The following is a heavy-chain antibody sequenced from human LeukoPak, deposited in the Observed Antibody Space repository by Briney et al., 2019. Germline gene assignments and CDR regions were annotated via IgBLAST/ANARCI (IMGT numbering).Heavy chain of an antibody. CDR3: AKDLSVVGAHDSFDV. V-gene: IGHV3-66*01. D-gene: IGHD1-26*01. Sequence: GGSLRLSCAASGFTVSRNYMSWVRQAPGKGLEWVSVIYSGGGTYYADSVRGRFTISRDNSKNTLYLQMNSLRIEDTAVYYCAKDLSVVGAHDSFDVWGQGTMVTVSS. J-gene: IGHJ3*01. CDR2: IYSGGGT. CDR1: GFTVSRNY.